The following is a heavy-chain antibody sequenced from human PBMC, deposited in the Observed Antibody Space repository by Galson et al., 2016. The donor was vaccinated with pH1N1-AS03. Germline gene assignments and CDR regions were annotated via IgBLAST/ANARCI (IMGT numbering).Heavy chain of an antibody. D-gene: IGHD3-16*01. Sequence: SETLSLTCAIYRGSLSNYYWTWIHQPPGKGLEWIGEINYVGSTNYNPSFNSRVTISVDTSKMPFSLGLSSVTAADTAVYFCARIRGRRRLNLMPGVMYGFDLWGEGSTVIVSS. V-gene: IGHV4-34*01. CDR3: ARIRGRRRLNLMPGVMYGFDL. CDR1: RGSLSNYY. J-gene: IGHJ3*01. CDR2: INYVGST.